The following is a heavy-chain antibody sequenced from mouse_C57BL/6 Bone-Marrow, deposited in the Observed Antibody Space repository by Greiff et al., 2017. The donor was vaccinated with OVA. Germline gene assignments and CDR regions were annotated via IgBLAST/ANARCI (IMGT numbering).Heavy chain of an antibody. CDR1: GYTFTSYW. Sequence: VQLQQSGAELVKPGASVKMSCKASGYTFTSYWITWVKQRPGQGLEWIGDIYPGSGSTNYNEKFKSKATLTVDTSSSTAYMQLSSLTSEDSAVYYCAREQGRARGFAYWGQGTLVTVSA. V-gene: IGHV1-55*01. D-gene: IGHD3-1*01. CDR2: IYPGSGST. J-gene: IGHJ3*01. CDR3: AREQGRARGFAY.